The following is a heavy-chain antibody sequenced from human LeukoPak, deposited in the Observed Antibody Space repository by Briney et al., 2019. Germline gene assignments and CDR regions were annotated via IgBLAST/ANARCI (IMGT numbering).Heavy chain of an antibody. V-gene: IGHV4-30-4*01. CDR3: ARVGSTAMVHFDY. D-gene: IGHD5-18*01. J-gene: IGHJ4*02. Sequence: PSETLSLTCTVSGGSISSGDYYWSWIRQPPGKGLEWIGYIYYSGSTYYTPSLKSRVTISVDTSKNQFSLKLSSVTAADTAVYYCARVGSTAMVHFDYWGQGTLVTVSS. CDR2: IYYSGST. CDR1: GGSISSGDYY.